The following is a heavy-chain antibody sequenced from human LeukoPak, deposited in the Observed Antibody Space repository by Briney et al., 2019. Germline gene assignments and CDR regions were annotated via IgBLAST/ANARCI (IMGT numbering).Heavy chain of an antibody. V-gene: IGHV3-9*01. CDR1: GFTFDDYA. CDR3: ARGFLEWPFDY. J-gene: IGHJ4*02. Sequence: QTGRSLRLSCAASGFTFDDYAMHWVRQAPGKGLEWVSGISWNSGSTSYADSVKGRFTISRDNAKNTLYLQMNSLRAEDTAVYYCARGFLEWPFDYWGQGTLVTVSS. D-gene: IGHD3-3*01. CDR2: ISWNSGST.